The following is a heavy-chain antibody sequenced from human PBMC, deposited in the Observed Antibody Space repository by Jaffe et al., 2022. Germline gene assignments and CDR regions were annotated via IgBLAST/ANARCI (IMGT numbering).Heavy chain of an antibody. CDR1: GFRSEDYA. D-gene: IGHD1-7*01. J-gene: IGHJ3*02. Sequence: EVQLVESGGGLVQPGRSLRLSCAASGFRSEDYAMHWVRQAPGKGLEWVSGSTWNGGYIGYADSVKGRFTISRDNAKNSLYLRMNSLRVEDTALYYCARTTTMGAINAFDIWGQGTMVTVSS. CDR2: STWNGGYI. CDR3: ARTTTMGAINAFDI. V-gene: IGHV3-9*02.